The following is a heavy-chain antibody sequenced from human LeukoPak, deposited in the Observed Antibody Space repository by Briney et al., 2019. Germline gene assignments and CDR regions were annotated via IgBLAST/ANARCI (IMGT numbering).Heavy chain of an antibody. CDR2: ISSSGSTI. D-gene: IGHD2-2*01. CDR3: AREGCSSTSCYQYYMDV. Sequence: QPGGSLRLSCAASGFTFSSYEMNWVRQAPGKGLEWVSYISSSGSTIYYVDSVKGRFTISRDNAKNSLYLQMNSLRAEDTAVYYCAREGCSSTSCYQYYMDVWGKGTTVTISS. V-gene: IGHV3-48*03. CDR1: GFTFSSYE. J-gene: IGHJ6*03.